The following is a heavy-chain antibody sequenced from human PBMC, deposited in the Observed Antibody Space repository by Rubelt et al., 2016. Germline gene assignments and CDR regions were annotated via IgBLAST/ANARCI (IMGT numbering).Heavy chain of an antibody. Sequence: QVQLQQWGAGLLKPSETLSLTCAVYGGSFSGYFWSWIRQSPGKGLAWIGEIKHSGSPNYNPSLTSRVTIAVDTAKNQLSLKLSPGGAADTAVYYCAGGQEGYASEFYYDGMDVWGQGSTVTVSS. J-gene: IGHJ6*02. CDR1: GGSFSGYF. CDR3: AGGQEGYASEFYYDGMDV. D-gene: IGHD5-24*01. V-gene: IGHV4-34*01. CDR2: IKHSGSP.